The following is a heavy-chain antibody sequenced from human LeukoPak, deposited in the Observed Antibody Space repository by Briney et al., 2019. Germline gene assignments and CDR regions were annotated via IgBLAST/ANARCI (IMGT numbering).Heavy chain of an antibody. D-gene: IGHD2-2*01. V-gene: IGHV1-2*02. J-gene: IGHJ4*02. CDR1: GYTFTGYY. Sequence: ASVKVSCKASGYTFTGYYMHWVRQAPGQGLEWMGWINPNSGGINYAQKFQGRVTMTRDTSISTAYMELSRLRSDDTAVYYCARGPYIVVVPAAMPFDYWGQGTLVTVSS. CDR2: INPNSGGI. CDR3: ARGPYIVVVPAAMPFDY.